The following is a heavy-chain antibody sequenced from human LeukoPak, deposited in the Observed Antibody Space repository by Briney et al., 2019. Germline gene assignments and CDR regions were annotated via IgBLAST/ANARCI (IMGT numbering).Heavy chain of an antibody. V-gene: IGHV1-2*02. D-gene: IGHD2-2*01. CDR3: ARVEGYCSSTSCRKDFDY. J-gene: IGHJ4*02. CDR1: GYTFTDYF. Sequence: ASVKVSCKASGYTFTDYFMHWVRQAPGQGLEWMGWINPNSGSTNYAQKFQGRVTMTRDTSISTAYMELSSLRSDDTAVYYCARVEGYCSSTSCRKDFDYWGQGTLVTVSS. CDR2: INPNSGST.